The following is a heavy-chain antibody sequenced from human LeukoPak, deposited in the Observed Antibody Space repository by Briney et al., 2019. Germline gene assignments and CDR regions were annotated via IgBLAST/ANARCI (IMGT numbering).Heavy chain of an antibody. Sequence: PGGSLRLSCAASGFTFSNYGMTWVRQAPGKGLEWVSGISYNGGITHYADSVKGRFSMSRDNSKNTLPLQMNSLRVEDTAIYYCAKNCRIGEVVSYFGYWGQGTLVTVSS. CDR1: GFTFSNYG. D-gene: IGHD3-10*01. J-gene: IGHJ4*02. CDR3: AKNCRIGEVVSYFGY. V-gene: IGHV3-23*01. CDR2: ISYNGGIT.